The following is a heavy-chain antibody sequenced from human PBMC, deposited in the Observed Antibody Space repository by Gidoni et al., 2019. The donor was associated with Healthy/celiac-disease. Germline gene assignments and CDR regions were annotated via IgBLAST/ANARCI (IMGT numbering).Heavy chain of an antibody. CDR1: GFTFDAYA. CDR3: AKEPSHEGDLGRPHTVWGMDV. D-gene: IGHD4-17*01. Sequence: EVQLVESGGGLVQPGRSLRLSCAASGFTFDAYAMHWVRQAPGTGLEWVSGISWNSGSIGYADSVKGRFTISRDNAKNSLYLQMNSLRAEDTALYYCAKEPSHEGDLGRPHTVWGMDVWGQGTTVTVSS. V-gene: IGHV3-9*01. CDR2: ISWNSGSI. J-gene: IGHJ6*02.